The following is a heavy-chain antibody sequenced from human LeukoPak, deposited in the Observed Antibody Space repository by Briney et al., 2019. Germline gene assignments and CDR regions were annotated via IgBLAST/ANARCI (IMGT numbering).Heavy chain of an antibody. V-gene: IGHV3-7*01. D-gene: IGHD2-15*01. CDR2: IKQDGSEK. CDR1: GFTFSSYW. Sequence: GGSLRLSCAASGFTFSSYWMSWVRQAPGKGLEWVANIKQDGSEKYYVDSVKGRFTISRDNAKNSLYLQMNSLRAEDTAVYYCARDSPSYCSGGSCYAYYSDYWGQGTLVTVSS. J-gene: IGHJ4*02. CDR3: ARDSPSYCSGGSCYAYYSDY.